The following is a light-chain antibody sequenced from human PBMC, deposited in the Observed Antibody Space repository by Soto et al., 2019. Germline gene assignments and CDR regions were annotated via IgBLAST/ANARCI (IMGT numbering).Light chain of an antibody. CDR3: QQYGSSPPLT. Sequence: EIVLTQSPGTLSLSPGERATLSCRASQSVSSYLAWYQQKPGQAPRLLIYDASNRATGIPARFSGSGSGTDFTLTISSLEPEDFAVYYCQQYGSSPPLTFGGGTKVDI. J-gene: IGKJ4*01. CDR1: QSVSSY. CDR2: DAS. V-gene: IGKV3-20*01.